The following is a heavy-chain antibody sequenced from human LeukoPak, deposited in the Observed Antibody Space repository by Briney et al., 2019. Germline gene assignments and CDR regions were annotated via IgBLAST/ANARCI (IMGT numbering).Heavy chain of an antibody. Sequence: SETLSLTCTVSGGSISSYYWSWIRQPPGKGLEWIGYIYYSGSTNYNPSLKSRVTISVDTSKNQFSLKLSSVTAADTAVYYCARGAVDSGGYWEGVYYFDYWGQGTLVTVSS. CDR3: ARGAVDSGGYWEGVYYFDY. V-gene: IGHV4-59*01. D-gene: IGHD1-26*01. CDR1: GGSISSYY. J-gene: IGHJ4*02. CDR2: IYYSGST.